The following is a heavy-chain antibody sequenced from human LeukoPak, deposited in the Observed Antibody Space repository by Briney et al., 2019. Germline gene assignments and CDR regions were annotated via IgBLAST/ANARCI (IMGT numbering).Heavy chain of an antibody. CDR2: IYYSGTT. CDR1: GGSISSYY. V-gene: IGHV4-59*04. Sequence: SETLSLTCTVSGGSISSYYWSWIRQPPGKGLEWIGWIYYSGTTYYNPSLKDRVAISVDTSKNQFSLRLTSVSAADTAVYFCSRRPYYYGMDVWGQGTTVTVS. J-gene: IGHJ6*02. CDR3: SRRPYYYGMDV. D-gene: IGHD6-6*01.